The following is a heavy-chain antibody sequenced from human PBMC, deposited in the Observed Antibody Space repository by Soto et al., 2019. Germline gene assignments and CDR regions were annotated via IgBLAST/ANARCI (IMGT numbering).Heavy chain of an antibody. V-gene: IGHV3-30*18. CDR2: ISYDGSNK. CDR3: ANDLRPLGGCDH. CDR1: GFTFSSYG. D-gene: IGHD3-16*01. J-gene: IGHJ5*02. Sequence: QVQLVESGGGVVQPGRSLRLSCAASGFTFSSYGMHWVRQAPGKGLEWVAVISYDGSNKYYADSVKGRFTISRDNSKNTLYLQMNSLRAEDTAVYYCANDLRPLGGCDHWGQGTLVTVSS.